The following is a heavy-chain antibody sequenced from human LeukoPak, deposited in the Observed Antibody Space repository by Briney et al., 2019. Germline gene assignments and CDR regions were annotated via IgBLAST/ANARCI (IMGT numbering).Heavy chain of an antibody. CDR3: AKEGRSLQTY. V-gene: IGHV3-7*03. D-gene: IGHD5-24*01. CDR2: IKEDGTET. CDR1: GFMFSSNW. J-gene: IGHJ4*02. Sequence: GGSLRLSCAASGFMFSSNWMSWVRLAPGKGLEWAANIKEDGTETYYVDSVKGRFTISRDNAKNSLYLQMNSLRVEDTAVYYCAKEGRSLQTYWGQGTLVTVSS.